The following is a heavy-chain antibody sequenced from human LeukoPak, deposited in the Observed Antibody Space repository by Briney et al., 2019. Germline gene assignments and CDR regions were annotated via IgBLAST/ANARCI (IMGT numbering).Heavy chain of an antibody. J-gene: IGHJ4*02. Sequence: PSETLCLICTVSGGSISSGGYYWSWIRQHPGKGLEWIGYIYYSGSTYYTPSLKSRVTISVDTSKNQFSLKLSSVTAADTPVYYCARRSGSYQADFDYWGEGTLVTLPS. CDR1: GGSISSGGYY. D-gene: IGHD1-26*01. CDR2: IYYSGST. CDR3: ARRSGSYQADFDY. V-gene: IGHV4-31*03.